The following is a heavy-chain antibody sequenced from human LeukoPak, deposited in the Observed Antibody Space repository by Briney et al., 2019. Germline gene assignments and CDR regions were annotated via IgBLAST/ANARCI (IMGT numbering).Heavy chain of an antibody. J-gene: IGHJ4*02. CDR2: ISSSATRT. V-gene: IGHV3-23*01. Sequence: GGSLRLSCEASGFTFTTFAMSWVRQAPGKGLEWVSSISSSATRTYYTDSVKGRFTISRDNSKSTVYLQMNSLRAEDTAVYHCVKPEYHDYWKTLAYWGQGTLVTVSS. D-gene: IGHD3-3*01. CDR3: VKPEYHDYWKTLAY. CDR1: GFTFTTFA.